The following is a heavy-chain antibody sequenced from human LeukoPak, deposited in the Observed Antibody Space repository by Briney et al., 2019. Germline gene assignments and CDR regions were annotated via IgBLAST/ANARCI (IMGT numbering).Heavy chain of an antibody. CDR1: GGSISSITYY. V-gene: IGHV4-39*01. CDR3: GRFEIEHGGTGGSDY. Sequence: PSETLSLTCTVSGGSISSITYYWCWIRQPPGKGLEWGGNVYYSGSTYYNPSLKSRVTISVETSKNQFSLRPTSPSGGAPGVSWCGRFEIEHGGTGGSDYWGQGTLVTVSS. CDR2: VYYSGST. J-gene: IGHJ4*02. D-gene: IGHD4-23*01.